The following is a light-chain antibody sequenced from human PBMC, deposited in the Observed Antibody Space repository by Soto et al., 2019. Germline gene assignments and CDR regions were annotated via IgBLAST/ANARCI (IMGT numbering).Light chain of an antibody. V-gene: IGKV3-20*01. CDR1: QSVRSN. CDR2: GAS. Sequence: EIVLTQSPGTLSLSPGERATLSCRASQSVRSNLAWYQQKPGQSPRLLIYGASSRATGIPDRFSGSGSGTDFTLTISRLEPEDFAVYYCQQYGSSPRTFGQGTKV. J-gene: IGKJ1*01. CDR3: QQYGSSPRT.